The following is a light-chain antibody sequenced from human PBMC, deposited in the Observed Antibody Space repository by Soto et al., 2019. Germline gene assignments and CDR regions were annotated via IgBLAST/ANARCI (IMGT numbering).Light chain of an antibody. V-gene: IGLV2-14*01. CDR1: SSDVGGYNH. Sequence: QSVLTQPASVSGSPGQSITISCTGTSSDVGGYNHVSWFQQHPGKAPKLMIYEVTNRPSGVSLRFSGSKSGNTASLSISGLQAEDEADYFCCSYTSRTTWVFGGGTKLTVL. J-gene: IGLJ3*02. CDR3: CSYTSRTTWV. CDR2: EVT.